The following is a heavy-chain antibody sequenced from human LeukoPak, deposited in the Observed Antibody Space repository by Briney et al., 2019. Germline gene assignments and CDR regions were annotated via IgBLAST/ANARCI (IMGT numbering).Heavy chain of an antibody. D-gene: IGHD3-10*01. CDR3: ARFLVRGGYGMDV. CDR2: ISSSSSYI. CDR1: GFTFSSYS. J-gene: IGHJ6*02. V-gene: IGHV3-21*01. Sequence: GSLRLSCAASGFTFSSYSMNWVRQAPGKGLEWVSSISSSSSYIYYADSVKGRFTISRDNAKNSLYLQMNSLRAEDTAVYYCARFLVRGGYGMDVWGQGTTVTVSS.